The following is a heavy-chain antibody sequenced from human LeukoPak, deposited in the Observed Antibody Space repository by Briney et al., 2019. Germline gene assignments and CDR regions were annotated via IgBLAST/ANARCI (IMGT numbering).Heavy chain of an antibody. CDR1: GGSISTYF. V-gene: IGHV4-59*01. CDR3: ARIPYRSGTSGYYYLDS. D-gene: IGHD3-22*01. J-gene: IGHJ4*02. CDR2: IFYTGST. Sequence: PETLSLTCTLSGGSISTYFWNWVRHPPGKGLGWIGYIFYTGSTNYNPSLKSRVTISVDRPSNHLSLKLSSVTAADTAVYYCARIPYRSGTSGYYYLDSWGQGTLVTVSS.